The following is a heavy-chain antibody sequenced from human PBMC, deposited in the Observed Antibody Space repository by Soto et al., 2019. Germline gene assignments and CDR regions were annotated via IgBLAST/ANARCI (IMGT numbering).Heavy chain of an antibody. CDR2: LHSGGDT. J-gene: IGHJ6*02. V-gene: IGHV3-53*04. D-gene: IGHD3-10*01. CDR1: GTPVSSNY. Sequence: EVQLVESGGGLVQPGGSLRLSCVASGTPVSSNYMTWVRQAPGKGLEWVSVLHSGGDTYYANSVKGRFTISRHDSTNTVFLQMNSLTAEDTAVYYCARDGPYYYASRMDVWGQGTTVTVSS. CDR3: ARDGPYYYASRMDV.